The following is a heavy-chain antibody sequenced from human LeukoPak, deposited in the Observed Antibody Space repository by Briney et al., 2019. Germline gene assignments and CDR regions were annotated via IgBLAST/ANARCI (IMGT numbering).Heavy chain of an antibody. CDR2: IRSKAYGGTT. V-gene: IGHV3-49*04. Sequence: SLRLSPTASGFTLGDYVMSWVRQAPGKGLEWVGLIRSKAYGGTTEYAASVKGRFTLSRDDSKSIAYLQMNSLKTEDTAVYYCTRVHWAVGGYFDYWGEGTLVIVFS. J-gene: IGHJ4*02. D-gene: IGHD6-19*01. CDR1: GFTLGDYV. CDR3: TRVHWAVGGYFDY.